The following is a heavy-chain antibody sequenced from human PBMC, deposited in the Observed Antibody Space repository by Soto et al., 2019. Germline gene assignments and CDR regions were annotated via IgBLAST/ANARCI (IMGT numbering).Heavy chain of an antibody. CDR1: GGSISSGGYY. Sequence: SSETLSLTCTVSGGSISSGGYYWSWIRQHPGKGLEWIGYIYYSGSTYYNPSLKSRVTISVDTSKNQFSLKLSSVTAADTAVYYCAKFPLRYFDWFPLDVWGQGTTVTVSS. J-gene: IGHJ6*02. CDR2: IYYSGST. V-gene: IGHV4-31*03. D-gene: IGHD3-9*01. CDR3: AKFPLRYFDWFPLDV.